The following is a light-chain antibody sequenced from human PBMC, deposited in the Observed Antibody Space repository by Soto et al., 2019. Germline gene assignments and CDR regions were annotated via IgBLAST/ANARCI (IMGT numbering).Light chain of an antibody. J-gene: IGKJ2*01. Sequence: DIQMTQSPSSLSASVGDRVTITCQASQDISNYLNWYQQKPGKAPKLLIYDASNLETGVPSRFSGSGSGTDFPFTISSLQPEDIATYYCQQYDNPPPYTFGQGTKLEIK. CDR3: QQYDNPPPYT. V-gene: IGKV1-33*01. CDR1: QDISNY. CDR2: DAS.